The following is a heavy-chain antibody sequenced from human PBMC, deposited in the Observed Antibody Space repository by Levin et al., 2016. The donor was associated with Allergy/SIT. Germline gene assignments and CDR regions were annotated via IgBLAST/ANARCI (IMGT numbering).Heavy chain of an antibody. D-gene: IGHD1-1*01. CDR1: GYTFTSYY. Sequence: ASVKVSCKASGYTFTSYYMHWVRQAPGQGLEWMGIINPSGGSTSYAQKFQGRVTMTRDTSTSTVYMELSSLRSEDTAVYYCARDILHRYNWNSVYYYYYMDVWGKGTTVTVSS. CDR2: INPSGGST. V-gene: IGHV1-46*01. CDR3: ARDILHRYNWNSVYYYYYMDV. J-gene: IGHJ6*03.